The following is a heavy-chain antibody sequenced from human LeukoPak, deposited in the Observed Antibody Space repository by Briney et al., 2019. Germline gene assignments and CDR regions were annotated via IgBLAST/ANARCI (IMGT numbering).Heavy chain of an antibody. Sequence: PSETLSLTCTVSGGSISSGSYYWSWIRQPAGKGLEWIGRFHTSGSTYYNSSLRSRVTISVDTSQNQFSLKLGSVTAADTAVYYCARDLDGDYDSYSFDYWGQGILVTVSS. CDR2: FHTSGST. J-gene: IGHJ4*02. CDR3: ARDLDGDYDSYSFDY. V-gene: IGHV4-61*02. D-gene: IGHD2-21*02. CDR1: GGSISSGSYY.